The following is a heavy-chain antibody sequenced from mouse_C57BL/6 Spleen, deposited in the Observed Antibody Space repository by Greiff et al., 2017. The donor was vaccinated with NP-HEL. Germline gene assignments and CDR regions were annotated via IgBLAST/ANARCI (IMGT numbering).Heavy chain of an antibody. CDR2: INPNYGTT. J-gene: IGHJ4*01. D-gene: IGHD1-1*01. V-gene: IGHV1-39*01. CDR3: ASRDWILSYGAMDY. CDR1: GYSFTDYN. Sequence: EVQLQQSGPELVKPGASVKISCKASGYSFTDYNMNWVKQSNGKSLEWIGVINPNYGTTSYNQKFKGKATLTVDQSSSTAYMQLNSLTSEDSAVYYCASRDWILSYGAMDYWGQGTSVTVSS.